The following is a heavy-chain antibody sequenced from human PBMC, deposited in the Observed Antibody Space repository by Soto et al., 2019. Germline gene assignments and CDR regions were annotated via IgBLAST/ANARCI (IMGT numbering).Heavy chain of an antibody. D-gene: IGHD2-2*01. V-gene: IGHV1-46*01. CDR3: SRETVLGYHGMDV. CDR1: GYSFTSYH. Sequence: QVQLVQSGAEVRKPGASVKISCKASGYSFTSYHIHWLRQAPGQGLEWLGVINPTTNTPIYAQKFQGRVTVTRDMSASTVSMDLSSLRSEDTAIYYCSRETVLGYHGMDVWGQGTTVTVSS. J-gene: IGHJ6*02. CDR2: INPTTNTP.